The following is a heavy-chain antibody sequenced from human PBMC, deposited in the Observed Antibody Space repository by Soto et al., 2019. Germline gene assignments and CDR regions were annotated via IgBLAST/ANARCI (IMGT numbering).Heavy chain of an antibody. CDR2: LPGSGKAN. Sequence: KSGAPLRLSCVASGFDLTAARMNWVLHAPGKGLEWVESLPGSGKANSYRHSVERRFAISRDSAGTSLFLHMDSVKVEDTAVYHYARVHLVASSAFYCAIDVWGPGPPVTVSS. D-gene: IGHD6-6*01. V-gene: IGHV3-21*01. J-gene: IGHJ6*02. CDR3: ARVHLVASSAFYCAIDV. CDR1: GFDLTAAR.